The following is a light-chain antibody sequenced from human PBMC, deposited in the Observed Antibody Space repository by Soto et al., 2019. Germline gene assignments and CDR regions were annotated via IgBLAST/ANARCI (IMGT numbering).Light chain of an antibody. J-gene: IGKJ2*01. CDR1: QSISTE. CDR2: SAS. CDR3: QQGHNCPLT. V-gene: IGKV3-15*01. Sequence: EIVMTQSPATLSVSPGERATLSCRASQSISTELAWYQQKPGQPPRLLIYSASTRATGVPARFTGSGSGSEFNLTNSGLQSEYFAVYYCQQGHNCPLTFGQGTMLEI.